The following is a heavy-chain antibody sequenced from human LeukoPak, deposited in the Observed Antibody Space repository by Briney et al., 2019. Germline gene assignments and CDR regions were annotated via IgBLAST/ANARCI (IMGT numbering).Heavy chain of an antibody. V-gene: IGHV4-38-2*02. CDR1: GYSISRGYY. D-gene: IGHD2-2*01. CDR3: AIQVVPAAPYYFDY. Sequence: SETLSLTCTVSGYSISRGYYWGWIRQPPGKGLEWIGSIYHSGSTYYNPSLKSRVTISVDTSKNQFSLKLSSVTAADTAVYYCAIQVVPAAPYYFDYWGQGTLVTVSS. CDR2: IYHSGST. J-gene: IGHJ4*02.